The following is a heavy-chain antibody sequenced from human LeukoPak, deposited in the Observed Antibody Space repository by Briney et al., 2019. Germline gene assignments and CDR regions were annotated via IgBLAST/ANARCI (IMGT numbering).Heavy chain of an antibody. CDR1: GGSISSYY. V-gene: IGHV4-59*01. J-gene: IGHJ4*02. Sequence: SETLSLTCTVSGGSISSYYWSWIRQPPGKGLEWIGYIYYSGSTNYNPSLKSRVTISVDTSKNQFSLELSSVTAADTAVYYCARDHARNDHFDYWGQGTLVTVSS. CDR3: ARDHARNDHFDY. D-gene: IGHD1-1*01. CDR2: IYYSGST.